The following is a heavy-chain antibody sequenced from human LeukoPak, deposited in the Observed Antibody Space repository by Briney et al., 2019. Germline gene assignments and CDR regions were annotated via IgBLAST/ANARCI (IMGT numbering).Heavy chain of an antibody. CDR3: AKDHYYGSGSSDY. D-gene: IGHD3-10*01. J-gene: IGHJ4*02. CDR1: GFTFSSYG. Sequence: GSLRLSCAASGFTFSSYGMHWVRQAPGKELEWVAFIRYDGSNKYYADSVKGRFTISRDNSKNTLYLQMNSLRAEDTAVYYCAKDHYYGSGSSDYWGQGTLVTVSS. CDR2: IRYDGSNK. V-gene: IGHV3-30*02.